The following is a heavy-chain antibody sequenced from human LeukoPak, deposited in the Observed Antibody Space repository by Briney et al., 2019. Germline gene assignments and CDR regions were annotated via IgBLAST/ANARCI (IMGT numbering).Heavy chain of an antibody. CDR2: IYYSGST. CDR1: GVSISSYY. Sequence: PSETLSLTCTVSGVSISSYYWSWIRQPPGKGLEWVGYIYYSGSTNYNPSLKSRVTISVDTSKNQLSLKLSSVTAADTAVYYCARQRLRRAAPDYWGQGTLVTVSP. J-gene: IGHJ4*02. V-gene: IGHV4-59*08. D-gene: IGHD2-21*02. CDR3: ARQRLRRAAPDY.